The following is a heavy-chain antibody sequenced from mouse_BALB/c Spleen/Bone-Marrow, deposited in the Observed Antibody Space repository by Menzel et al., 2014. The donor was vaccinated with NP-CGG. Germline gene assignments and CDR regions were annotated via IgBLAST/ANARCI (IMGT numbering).Heavy chain of an antibody. V-gene: IGHV14-3*02. CDR2: IDPANGNA. CDR3: ARYRLGTYFDF. D-gene: IGHD2-14*01. CDR1: GFNIKDTY. J-gene: IGHJ2*01. Sequence: EVQLVESGAELVKPGASVKLSRTASGFNIKDTYMHWVKQRPEQGLEWIGRIDPANGNAKYDPKFQGEATITADTSSNTAYLQLSSLTSEDTAVYYCARYRLGTYFDFWGQGTTLTVSS.